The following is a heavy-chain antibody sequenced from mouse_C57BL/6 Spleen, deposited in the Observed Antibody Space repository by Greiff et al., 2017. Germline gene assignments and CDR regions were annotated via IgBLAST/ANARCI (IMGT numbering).Heavy chain of an antibody. CDR1: GYTFTSYW. Sequence: VQLQQPGAELVKPGASVKMSCKASGYTFTSYWITWVKQRPGQGLEWIGDLYPGSGSTNYNEKFKSKATLTVDTSSSTAYMQLSSLTSEDSAVYYCARWSYGSSPYWYFDVWGTGTTVTVSS. CDR2: LYPGSGST. CDR3: ARWSYGSSPYWYFDV. V-gene: IGHV1-55*01. J-gene: IGHJ1*03. D-gene: IGHD1-1*01.